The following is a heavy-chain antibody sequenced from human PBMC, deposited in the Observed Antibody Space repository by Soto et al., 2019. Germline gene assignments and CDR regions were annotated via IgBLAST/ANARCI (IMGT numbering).Heavy chain of an antibody. CDR2: ISYDGSNK. CDR1: GFTVSSYA. Sequence: GGSLRLSCAASGFTVSSYAMHWVRQAPGKGLDWVAVISYDGSNKYYADSVKGRFTISRDNSKNTLYLQMNSLRAEDTAVYYCARDRGSGDYGRDYYYGMDVWGQGTTVTVSS. J-gene: IGHJ6*02. D-gene: IGHD4-17*01. V-gene: IGHV3-30-3*01. CDR3: ARDRGSGDYGRDYYYGMDV.